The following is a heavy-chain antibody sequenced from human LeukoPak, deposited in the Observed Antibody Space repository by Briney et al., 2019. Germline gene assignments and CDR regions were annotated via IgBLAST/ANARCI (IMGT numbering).Heavy chain of an antibody. D-gene: IGHD3-10*01. CDR1: GFTLNGYW. Sequence: PGGSLRLSCAAPGFTLNGYWMHWVRQAPGKGLVWVSRINSDGSTTSYADSVKGRFTISRDNAKNTLYLQMNSLRAEDTAVYYCARHLNYYLDYWGQGTLVTVSS. V-gene: IGHV3-74*01. CDR3: ARHLNYYLDY. J-gene: IGHJ4*02. CDR2: INSDGSTT.